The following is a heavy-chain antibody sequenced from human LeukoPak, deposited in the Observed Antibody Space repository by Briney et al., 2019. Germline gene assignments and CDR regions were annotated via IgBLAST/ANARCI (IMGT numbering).Heavy chain of an antibody. CDR2: ISVYNGHT. D-gene: IGHD6-13*01. V-gene: IGHV1-18*01. J-gene: IGHJ5*02. CDR1: GYTFTNYD. CDR3: AREWTSRSGAAAGFP. Sequence: SVKVSCKASGYTFTNYDISWVRQAPGQGLEWMGWISVYNGHTNYAQKLQGRVTMTTDTSTSTAYMELRSLRSDDTAVYYCAREWTSRSGAAAGFPWGQGTLVTVSS.